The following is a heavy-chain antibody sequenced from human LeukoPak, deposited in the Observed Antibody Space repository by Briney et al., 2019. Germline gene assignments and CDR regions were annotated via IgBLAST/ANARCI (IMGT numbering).Heavy chain of an antibody. V-gene: IGHV1-46*01. CDR3: ARGGSGLYFDY. Sequence: ASVKVSCKASGYTFTSYYMHWVRQAPGQGLEWMGIINPSGGSTSYARKFQGRVTMTRDTSTSTVYMELSSLRSEDTAVYFCARGGSGLYFDYWGQGTLVTVSS. CDR1: GYTFTSYY. D-gene: IGHD3-22*01. J-gene: IGHJ4*02. CDR2: INPSGGST.